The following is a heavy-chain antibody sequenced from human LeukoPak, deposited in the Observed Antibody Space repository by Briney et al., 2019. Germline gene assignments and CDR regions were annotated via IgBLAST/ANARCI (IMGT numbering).Heavy chain of an antibody. CDR2: IYLGDSQT. CDR3: TRRLTISGVGDGHENWFDP. V-gene: IGHV5-51*01. D-gene: IGHD3-3*01. Sequence: GESLKISCKGSGSDLTNYWINWVRQMPGKGLEWMGIIYLGDSQTKYSPFFQGQVTFSADKSITTAYLQLSSLKASDTAVYYCTRRLTISGVGDGHENWFDPWGQGTLVTVSS. J-gene: IGHJ5*02. CDR1: GSDLTNYW.